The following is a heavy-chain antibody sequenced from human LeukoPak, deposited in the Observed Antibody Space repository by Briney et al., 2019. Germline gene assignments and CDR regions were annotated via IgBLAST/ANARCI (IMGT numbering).Heavy chain of an antibody. Sequence: SETLSLTCTVSGGSISSYYWSWIRQPAGKGLEWIGRIYTTGSTIYNPPLKSRVTMSVDTSKNQFSLKLSSVTAADTAVYYCARGRYESTRLSAYYYYYMDVWGKGTTVTVSS. D-gene: IGHD1-14*01. CDR3: ARGRYESTRLSAYYYYYMDV. CDR1: GGSISSYY. CDR2: IYTTGST. V-gene: IGHV4-4*07. J-gene: IGHJ6*03.